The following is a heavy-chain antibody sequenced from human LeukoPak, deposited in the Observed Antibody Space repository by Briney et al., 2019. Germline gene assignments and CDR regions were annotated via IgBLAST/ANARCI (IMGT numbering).Heavy chain of an antibody. D-gene: IGHD6-19*01. Sequence: ASVKVSCQASGYTFTGYYIHWVRQAPGQGLEWMGWINPNSGGSNYAQEFQGRVTMARDTSITTAYMELSNLSSDATAMYYCARGGQWLGPYYFDYWGQGTLVTVSS. CDR1: GYTFTGYY. CDR3: ARGGQWLGPYYFDY. J-gene: IGHJ4*02. V-gene: IGHV1-2*02. CDR2: INPNSGGS.